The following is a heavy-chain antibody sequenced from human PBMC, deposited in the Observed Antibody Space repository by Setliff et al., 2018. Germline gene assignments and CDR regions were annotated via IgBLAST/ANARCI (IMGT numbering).Heavy chain of an antibody. CDR3: VKLVPQAISSDP. D-gene: IGHD3-10*01. CDR1: GFNFNLYN. CDR2: ISGSGGST. V-gene: IGHV3-23*01. J-gene: IGHJ5*02. Sequence: PGGSRRLSCEASGFNFNLYNMNWVRQAPGKGLGWVSAISGSGGSTYYADSVKDRFTISRDNSKNTLYLQMNSLKTEDTAIYYCVKLVPQAISSDPWGQGTLVTVSS.